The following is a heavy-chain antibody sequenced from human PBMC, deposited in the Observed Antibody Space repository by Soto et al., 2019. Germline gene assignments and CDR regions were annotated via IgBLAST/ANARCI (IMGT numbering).Heavy chain of an antibody. CDR1: GGSFSGYY. Sequence: SETLSLTCAVYGGSFSGYYWSWIRQPPGKGLEWIGEINHSGSTNYNPSLKSRVTISVDTSKNQFSLKLSSVTAADTAVYYCARSIMVRGVMFYYYYYGMDVWGQGTTVTVSS. D-gene: IGHD3-10*01. CDR2: INHSGST. CDR3: ARSIMVRGVMFYYYYYGMDV. J-gene: IGHJ6*02. V-gene: IGHV4-34*01.